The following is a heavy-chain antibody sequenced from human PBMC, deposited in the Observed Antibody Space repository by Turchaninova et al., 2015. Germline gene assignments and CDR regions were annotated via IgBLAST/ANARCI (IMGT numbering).Heavy chain of an antibody. J-gene: IGHJ4*02. Sequence: QVQLVQSGAEVKKLGASVKVSCKASGYTLTGYYIHWVRQALGQGLEMMGWINPNSGDTNYEQMVQGRVTRTWDTSISTAYMELNRLRSDDTAVYYCARGGTDYWGQGTLVTVSS. CDR2: INPNSGDT. CDR3: ARGGTDY. V-gene: IGHV1-2*02. CDR1: GYTLTGYY.